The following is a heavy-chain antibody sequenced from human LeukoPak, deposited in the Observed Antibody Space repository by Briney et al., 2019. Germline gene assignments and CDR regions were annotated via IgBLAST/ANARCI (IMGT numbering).Heavy chain of an antibody. CDR1: GYSFTSYW. CDR3: ARLITMVRGKADWFDP. D-gene: IGHD3-10*01. CDR2: IYPGDSDT. V-gene: IGHV5-51*01. J-gene: IGHJ5*02. Sequence: PGESLKISCKCSGYSFTSYWIGWVRQMPGKGLEWMGIIYPGDSDTRYSPSFQGQVTISADKSISTAYLQWSSLKASDTAMYYCARLITMVRGKADWFDPWGQGTLVTVSS.